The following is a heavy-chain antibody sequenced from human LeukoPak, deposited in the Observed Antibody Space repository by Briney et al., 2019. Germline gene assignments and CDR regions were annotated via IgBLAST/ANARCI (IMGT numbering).Heavy chain of an antibody. V-gene: IGHV1-18*01. CDR2: ISAYNGNT. CDR1: GYSFTNYG. CDR3: ARDARYCSAGSCYSWDRAFFDREDY. Sequence: ASVKVSCKASGYSFTNYGISWVRQAPGQGLEWMGWISAYNGNTHYAQKLQGRVIMTTDTSTSTAYMELRSLRSDDTAVYYCARDARYCSAGSCYSWDRAFFDREDYWGQGTLVTVSS. D-gene: IGHD2-15*01. J-gene: IGHJ4*02.